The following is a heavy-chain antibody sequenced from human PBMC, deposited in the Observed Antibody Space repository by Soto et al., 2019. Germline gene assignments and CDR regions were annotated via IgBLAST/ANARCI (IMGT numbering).Heavy chain of an antibody. Sequence: GESLKISCKGSGYSFTIYWITWVRQMPGKGLEWMGRIDPSDSYTNYSPSFEGHVTISVDKSIGTAYLQWGSLKASDTAVYYCARHVGGSYLLFDHWGQGTLVTVSS. CDR1: GYSFTIYW. CDR2: IDPSDSYT. V-gene: IGHV5-10-1*01. CDR3: ARHVGGSYLLFDH. D-gene: IGHD1-1*01. J-gene: IGHJ4*02.